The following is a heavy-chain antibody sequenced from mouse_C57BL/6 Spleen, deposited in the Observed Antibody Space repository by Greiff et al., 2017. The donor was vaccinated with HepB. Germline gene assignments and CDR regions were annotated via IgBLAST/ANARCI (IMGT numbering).Heavy chain of an antibody. V-gene: IGHV1-69*01. Sequence: QVQLQQSGAELVMPGASVKLSCKASGYTFTSYWMHWVKQRPGQGLEWIGEIDPSDSYTNYNQKFKGKSTLTVDKSSSTAYMQLSSLTSEDSAVYYCATYDGYPYYAMDYWGQGTSVTVSS. J-gene: IGHJ4*01. D-gene: IGHD2-3*01. CDR1: GYTFTSYW. CDR3: ATYDGYPYYAMDY. CDR2: IDPSDSYT.